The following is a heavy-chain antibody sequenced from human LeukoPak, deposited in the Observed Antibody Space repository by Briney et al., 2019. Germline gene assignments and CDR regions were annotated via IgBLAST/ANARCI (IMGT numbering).Heavy chain of an antibody. J-gene: IGHJ4*02. Sequence: SRVTIAVDTSKNQFSLKLSSVSAADTAVYYCARHAAPRYDFSRGYHLHIWGQGSLVTVSS. D-gene: IGHD3-3*01. CDR3: ARHAAPRYDFSRGYHLHI. V-gene: IGHV4-39*01.